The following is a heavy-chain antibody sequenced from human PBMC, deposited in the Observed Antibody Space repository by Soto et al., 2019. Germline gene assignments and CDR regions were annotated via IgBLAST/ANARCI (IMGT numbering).Heavy chain of an antibody. CDR2: IYYSEST. J-gene: IGHJ5*02. CDR3: ARGSPNWNYASHWFDP. D-gene: IGHD1-7*01. V-gene: IGHV4-59*01. CDR1: GGSISSYY. Sequence: PSETLSLTCTVSGGSISSYYWSWIRQPPGKGLEWIEYIYYSESTNYNPSLKSRVTISVDTSKNQFSLKLSSVTAADSAVYYCARGSPNWNYASHWFDPWGQGTLVTVSS.